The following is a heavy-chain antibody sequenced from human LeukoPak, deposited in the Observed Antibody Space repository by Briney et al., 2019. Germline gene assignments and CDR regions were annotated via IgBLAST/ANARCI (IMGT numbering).Heavy chain of an antibody. J-gene: IGHJ4*02. CDR2: ISGSGGNT. CDR1: GFTFSSYA. Sequence: GSLRLSCVASGFTFSSYAMSWVRQAPGKGLEWVSGISGSGGNTYYADSVKGRFTISRDNSKNTLYLQMSSLRTEDTAVYFCTTGQGSGDYEYFDYWGQGTLVTVSS. V-gene: IGHV3-23*01. D-gene: IGHD4-17*01. CDR3: TTGQGSGDYEYFDY.